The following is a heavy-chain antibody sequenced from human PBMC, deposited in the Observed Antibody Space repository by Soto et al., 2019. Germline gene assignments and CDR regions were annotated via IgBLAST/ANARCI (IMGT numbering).Heavy chain of an antibody. CDR3: ARAQSSTVVTSSHFDP. J-gene: IGHJ5*02. D-gene: IGHD2-15*01. Sequence: VGSLRLSCAGSGFTFSSHAMNWVRQAPGKGLEWVAIIAYDGTTKYYADSVKGRFAISRDNSKNTVYLQLNGLRGEDSAVYYCARAQSSTVVTSSHFDPWGQGTLVTVSS. CDR2: IAYDGTTK. V-gene: IGHV3-30*09. CDR1: GFTFSSHA.